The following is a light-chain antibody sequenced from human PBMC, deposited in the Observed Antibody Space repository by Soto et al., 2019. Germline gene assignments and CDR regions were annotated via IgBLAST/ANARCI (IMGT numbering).Light chain of an antibody. CDR3: CAYSTSGTHV. J-gene: IGLJ1*01. V-gene: IGLV2-14*03. CDR1: SSDVGSYDY. Sequence: QPALTQPASVSGSPGQSITFSCTGTSSDVGSYDYVSWHQQHPGKAPKLIIYDVNNRPSGVPSRFSGSKSGNTASLIISGLQTEDEADYYCCAYSTSGTHVFGTGTRSPS. CDR2: DVN.